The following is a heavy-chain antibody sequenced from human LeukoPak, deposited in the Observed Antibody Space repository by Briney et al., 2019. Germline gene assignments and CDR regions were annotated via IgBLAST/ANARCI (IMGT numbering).Heavy chain of an antibody. J-gene: IGHJ4*02. CDR3: ASRKLGNDY. V-gene: IGHV4-59*02. CDR2: IYYTGST. CDR1: GGTVSDYY. Sequence: PSETLSLTCTISGGTVSDYYWSWIRQSPGKGLEWIGYIYYTGSTTYNPSLKSRVTISADTSKNQFSLKLSSVTAADTAVYYCASRKLGNDYWGQGTLVTVSS. D-gene: IGHD7-27*01.